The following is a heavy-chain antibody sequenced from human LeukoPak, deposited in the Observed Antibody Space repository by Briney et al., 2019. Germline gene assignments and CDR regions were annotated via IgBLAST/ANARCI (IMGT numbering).Heavy chain of an antibody. V-gene: IGHV1-18*01. J-gene: IGHJ4*02. Sequence: VTXXXXGAGYSFTSYGISXVRQAPGQGVXGMGSISAYTGNPHSAPTLQPPLPLPTHPSTTTAYMELRSLSSDDTAVYYCARDFPAQSWQHYWGQGTLVTVSS. CDR1: GYSFTSYG. CDR3: ARDFPAQSWQHY. CDR2: ISAYTGNP. D-gene: IGHD3-16*02.